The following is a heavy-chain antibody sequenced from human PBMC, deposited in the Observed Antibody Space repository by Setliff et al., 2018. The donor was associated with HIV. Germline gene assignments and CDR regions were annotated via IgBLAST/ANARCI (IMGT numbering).Heavy chain of an antibody. CDR1: GFTFSSYA. D-gene: IGHD5-12*01. V-gene: IGHV3-23*01. CDR3: ARDRGYDLDYFDY. J-gene: IGHJ4*02. CDR2: NSGSGGST. Sequence: GGSLRLSCAASGFTFSSYAMSWVSQAPGKGLEWGSSNSGSGGSTYYAYSVKGRFTISRDKSKNTLYLQMNSLRAEDTAVYYCARDRGYDLDYFDYWGQGTLVTVSS.